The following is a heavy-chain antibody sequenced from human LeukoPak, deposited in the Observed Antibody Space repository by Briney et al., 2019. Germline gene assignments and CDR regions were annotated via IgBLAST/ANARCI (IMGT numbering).Heavy chain of an antibody. Sequence: GGSLRLSCAASGFTFSDYYMSWIRQAPGKGLEWVSYISSSGSTIYYADSVEGRFTISRDNAKNSLYLQMNSLRAEDTAVYYCARTGCTNGVCYFTPVFDYWGQGTLVTVSS. D-gene: IGHD2-8*01. CDR2: ISSSGSTI. J-gene: IGHJ4*02. CDR1: GFTFSDYY. CDR3: ARTGCTNGVCYFTPVFDY. V-gene: IGHV3-11*01.